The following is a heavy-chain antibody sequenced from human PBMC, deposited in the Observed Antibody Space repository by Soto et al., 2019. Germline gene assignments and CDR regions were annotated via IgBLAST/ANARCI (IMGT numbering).Heavy chain of an antibody. V-gene: IGHV3-30-3*01. D-gene: IGHD3-16*01. CDR1: GFSFSSQA. Sequence: GGSLRLSCVASGFSFSSQAMHWVRQAPGKGLEWVAAISNDGNRQLYADNVKGRFTISRDNSKNTLYLQMNSLRVEDTAVYFCVKGAWLDYWGQGNMVTVSS. J-gene: IGHJ4*02. CDR3: VKGAWLDY. CDR2: ISNDGNRQ.